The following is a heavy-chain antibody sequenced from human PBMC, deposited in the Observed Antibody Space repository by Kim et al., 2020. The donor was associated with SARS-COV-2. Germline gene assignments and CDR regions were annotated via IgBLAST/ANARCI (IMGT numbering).Heavy chain of an antibody. Sequence: SETLSLTCTVSGGSISSGGYYWSWIRQHPGKGLEWIGYIYYSGSTYYNPSLKSRVTISVDTSKNQFSLKLSSVTAADTAVYYCARFAVEMATKFFVGFDYWGQGTLVTVSS. CDR2: IYYSGST. V-gene: IGHV4-31*03. CDR3: ARFAVEMATKFFVGFDY. CDR1: GGSISSGGYY. D-gene: IGHD5-12*01. J-gene: IGHJ4*02.